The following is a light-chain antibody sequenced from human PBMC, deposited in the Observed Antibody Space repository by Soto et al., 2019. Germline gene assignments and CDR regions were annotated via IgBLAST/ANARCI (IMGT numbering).Light chain of an antibody. V-gene: IGKV1-5*03. Sequence: DRVTITCRASQSISGWLAWYQQRPGKAPKLMIYKASTLETGVPSRFSGSGSGTEFTLTINNLQPDDFATYYCQQYDGYSRTFGQGTKV. CDR1: QSISGW. CDR3: QQYDGYSRT. CDR2: KAS. J-gene: IGKJ1*01.